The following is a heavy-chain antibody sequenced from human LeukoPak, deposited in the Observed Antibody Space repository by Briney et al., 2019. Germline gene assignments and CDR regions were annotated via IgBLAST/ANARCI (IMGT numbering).Heavy chain of an antibody. J-gene: IGHJ6*02. CDR2: ISGSGGST. V-gene: IGHV3-23*01. CDR1: GFTFSSYA. D-gene: IGHD3-3*01. CDR3: AVDDFWSGYFGEVRDYYYGMDV. Sequence: GGSLRLSCAASGFTFSSYAMGWVRQAPGKGLEWVSAISGSGGSTYYADSVKGRFTISRDNSKNTLYLQMNSLRAEDTAVYYCAVDDFWSGYFGEVRDYYYGMDVWGQGTTVTVSS.